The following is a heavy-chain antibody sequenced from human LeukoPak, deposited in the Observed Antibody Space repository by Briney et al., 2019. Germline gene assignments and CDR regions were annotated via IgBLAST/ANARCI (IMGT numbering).Heavy chain of an antibody. CDR2: IYSSGST. CDR3: ARGLRYSYGFDYFDY. Sequence: SETLSLTCTVSGGSISSYYWSWIRQPAGKGLEWIGRIYSSGSTNYNPSLQSRVTMSVDTSKNQFSLKLSSVTAADTAVYYCARGLRYSYGFDYFDYWGQGTLVTVSS. J-gene: IGHJ4*02. CDR1: GGSISSYY. V-gene: IGHV4-4*07. D-gene: IGHD5-18*01.